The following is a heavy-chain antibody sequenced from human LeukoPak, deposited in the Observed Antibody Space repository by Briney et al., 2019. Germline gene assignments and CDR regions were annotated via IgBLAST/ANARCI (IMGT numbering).Heavy chain of an antibody. Sequence: GESLKISCKASGYSFTSYWIGWVRQVPGKGLEWMGIIYPGDSDTSYSPSFRGQVTISADKSLSTAYLQWSSLKASDTAMYYCARGSGSYLFDPWGQGTLVTVSS. CDR1: GYSFTSYW. J-gene: IGHJ5*02. V-gene: IGHV5-51*01. CDR2: IYPGDSDT. D-gene: IGHD1-26*01. CDR3: ARGSGSYLFDP.